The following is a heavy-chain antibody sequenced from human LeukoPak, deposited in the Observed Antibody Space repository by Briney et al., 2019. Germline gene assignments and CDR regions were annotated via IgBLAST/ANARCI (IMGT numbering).Heavy chain of an antibody. D-gene: IGHD2-2*02. CDR2: IIPIFGTA. V-gene: IGHV1-69*13. CDR3: ARVNRDCSSTSCYNYFDY. Sequence: SVKVSCKASGGTFSSYAISWVRQAPGQGLEWMGGIIPIFGTANYAQKFQGRVTITADESTSTAYMELSSLRSADTAVYYCARVNRDCSSTSCYNYFDYWGQGTLVTVSS. CDR1: GGTFSSYA. J-gene: IGHJ4*02.